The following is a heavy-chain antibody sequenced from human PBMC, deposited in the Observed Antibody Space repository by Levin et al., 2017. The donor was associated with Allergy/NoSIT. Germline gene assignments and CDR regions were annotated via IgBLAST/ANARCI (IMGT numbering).Heavy chain of an antibody. CDR2: ISSSGNYI. Sequence: TGGSLRLSCAASGFTFSSCSMNWVRQAPGKGLEWVSSISSSGNYIYYADSVKGRFTISRDNAKNSLYLQMDSLRAEDTAVYYCARDLSLNYYGSSGYYGFDYWGQGTLVTVSS. V-gene: IGHV3-21*01. CDR3: ARDLSLNYYGSSGYYGFDY. CDR1: GFTFSSCS. J-gene: IGHJ4*02. D-gene: IGHD3-22*01.